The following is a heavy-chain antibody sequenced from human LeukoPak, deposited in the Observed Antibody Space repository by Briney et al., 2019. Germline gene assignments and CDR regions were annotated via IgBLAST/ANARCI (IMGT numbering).Heavy chain of an antibody. Sequence: ASVTVSCKVSEYTLTELSMHWVRQAPGKGLEWMGGFDPEDGETIYAQKFQGRVTMTEDTSTDTAYMELSSLRSEDTAVYYCATETTGYVKESGHATNWFDPWGQGTLVTVSS. V-gene: IGHV1-24*01. CDR1: EYTLTELS. D-gene: IGHD1-14*01. J-gene: IGHJ5*02. CDR2: FDPEDGET. CDR3: ATETTGYVKESGHATNWFDP.